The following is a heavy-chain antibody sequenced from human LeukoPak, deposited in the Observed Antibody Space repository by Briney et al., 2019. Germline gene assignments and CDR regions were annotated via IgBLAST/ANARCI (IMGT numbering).Heavy chain of an antibody. Sequence: PGGSLRLSCAASGFTFSSYWMSWVRQAPGKGLEWVANINQDGSEKYYVDSVKGRFTISRDNAKNSLYLQMNSLRAEDTAVYYCARHYYDFWSGYYTQNFYFDYWGQGTLVTVSS. D-gene: IGHD3-3*01. J-gene: IGHJ4*02. CDR3: ARHYYDFWSGYYTQNFYFDY. V-gene: IGHV3-7*01. CDR2: INQDGSEK. CDR1: GFTFSSYW.